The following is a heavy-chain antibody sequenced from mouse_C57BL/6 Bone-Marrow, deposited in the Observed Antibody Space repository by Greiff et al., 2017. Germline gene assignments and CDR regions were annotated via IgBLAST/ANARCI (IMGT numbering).Heavy chain of an antibody. J-gene: IGHJ3*01. CDR3: ARHIYYDYDEGFAY. V-gene: IGHV5-6*01. CDR2: ISSGGSYT. Sequence: EVKLMESGGDLVKPGGSLKLSCAASGFTFSSYGMSWVRQTPDKRLEWVATISSGGSYTYYPDSVKGRFTISRDNAKNTLYLQMSSLKSEDTAMYYCARHIYYDYDEGFAYWGQGTLVTVSA. D-gene: IGHD2-4*01. CDR1: GFTFSSYG.